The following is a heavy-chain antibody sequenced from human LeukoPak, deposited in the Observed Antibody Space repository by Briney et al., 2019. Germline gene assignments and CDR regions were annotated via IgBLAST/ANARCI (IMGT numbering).Heavy chain of an antibody. Sequence: GESLKISCKGSGYSFTSYWIGWVRQMPGKGLEWMGIIYPGDSDTRYSPSFQGQVTISADKSISTAYLQWSSLKASDTAMYYCARGYCSSTSCPYYYYGMDVWGQGTTVTVSS. V-gene: IGHV5-51*01. D-gene: IGHD2-2*01. J-gene: IGHJ6*02. CDR1: GYSFTSYW. CDR2: IYPGDSDT. CDR3: ARGYCSSTSCPYYYYGMDV.